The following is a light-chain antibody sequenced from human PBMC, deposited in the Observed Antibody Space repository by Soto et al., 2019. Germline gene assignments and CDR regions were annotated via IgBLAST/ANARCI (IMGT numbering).Light chain of an antibody. Sequence: QAVVTQPPSASGTPGQRVTISCSGSSSNIGSNYIYWYQQLPGTAPKLLIYRNNQRPLGVPDRFSGSKSGTSASLAISGLRSEDEADYYCAAWDDSLSGWVFGGGTKLTVL. CDR1: SSNIGSNY. V-gene: IGLV1-47*01. CDR2: RNN. J-gene: IGLJ3*02. CDR3: AAWDDSLSGWV.